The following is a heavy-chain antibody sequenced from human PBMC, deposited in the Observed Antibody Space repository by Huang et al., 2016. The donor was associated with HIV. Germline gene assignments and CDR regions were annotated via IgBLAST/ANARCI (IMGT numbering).Heavy chain of an antibody. V-gene: IGHV2-5*02. CDR1: GFSLTTHGVG. CDR3: AHIITDLDLWSGYGYFYYMDV. CDR2: IYWDDDR. D-gene: IGHD3-3*01. J-gene: IGHJ6*03. Sequence: QITLKESGPTLVKPTQTLTLTCTFSGFSLTTHGVGVGWIRQPPGKALEWLALIYWDDDRHYNTSLKSRLTITKDTSKNQVVLTVTNMGSVDTGTYYCAHIITDLDLWSGYGYFYYMDVWGIGTTVTVSS.